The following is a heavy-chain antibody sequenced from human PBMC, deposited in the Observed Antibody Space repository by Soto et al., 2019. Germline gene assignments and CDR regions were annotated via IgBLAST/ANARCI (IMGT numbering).Heavy chain of an antibody. D-gene: IGHD3-3*01. CDR3: ARWSYLDY. Sequence: PGGSLRLSCAASGFSFGSYALRWVRQAPGKGLEWVSTISGSDGKTFYADSVKGRFSISRDTSQSTLCLQMNSLRADDTAMYYCARWSYLDYWGQGTRVTVSS. V-gene: IGHV3-23*01. CDR2: ISGSDGKT. CDR1: GFSFGSYA. J-gene: IGHJ4*02.